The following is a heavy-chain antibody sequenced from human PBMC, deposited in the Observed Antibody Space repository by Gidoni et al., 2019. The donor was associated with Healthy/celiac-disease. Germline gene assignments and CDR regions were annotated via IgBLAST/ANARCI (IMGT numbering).Heavy chain of an antibody. J-gene: IGHJ6*02. CDR1: GFTFSSYA. CDR2: ISYDGSNK. Sequence: QVQLVESGGGVVQPGRSLRLSCAASGFTFSSYAMHWVRQAPGKGLEWVAVISYDGSNKYYADSVKGRFTISRDNSKNTLYLQMNSLRAEDTAVYYCARDAEYCSGGSCYSYGMDVWGQGTTVTVSS. CDR3: ARDAEYCSGGSCYSYGMDV. D-gene: IGHD2-15*01. V-gene: IGHV3-30*01.